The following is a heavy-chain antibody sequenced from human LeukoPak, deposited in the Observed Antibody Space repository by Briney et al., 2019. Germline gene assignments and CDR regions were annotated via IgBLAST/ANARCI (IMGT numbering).Heavy chain of an antibody. CDR3: AKVRIFGVVITAYYFDY. CDR2: ISGSGGST. Sequence: GGSLRLSCAASGFTFSSYAMSWVRQAPGKGQEWVSAISGSGGSTYYADSVKGRFTISRDNSKNTLYLQMNSLRAEDTAVYYCAKVRIFGVVITAYYFDYWGQGTLVTVSS. V-gene: IGHV3-23*01. CDR1: GFTFSSYA. D-gene: IGHD3-3*01. J-gene: IGHJ4*02.